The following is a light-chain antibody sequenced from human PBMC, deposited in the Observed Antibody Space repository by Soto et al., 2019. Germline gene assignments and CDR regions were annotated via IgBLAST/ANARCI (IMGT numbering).Light chain of an antibody. CDR1: SSDVGSYNL. Sequence: QSALTQPASVSGSPGQSITISCTGTSSDVGSYNLVSWYQKHPGKAPKLMIYEGSKRPSGVSNRFSGSKSGNTASLTISGLQAEDEADYYCSSYTSSSTLDVVFGGGTKLTVL. CDR2: EGS. V-gene: IGLV2-14*02. J-gene: IGLJ2*01. CDR3: SSYTSSSTLDVV.